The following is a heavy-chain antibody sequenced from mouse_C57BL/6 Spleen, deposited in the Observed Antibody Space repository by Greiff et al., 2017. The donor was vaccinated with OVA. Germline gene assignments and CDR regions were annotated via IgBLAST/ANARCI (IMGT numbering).Heavy chain of an antibody. V-gene: IGHV1-42*01. Sequence: EVQGVESGPELVKPGASVKLSCKASGYSFTGYYMNWVKQSPEKSLEWIGEINPSTGGTTYNQKFKAKATLTVDKSSSTAYMQLKSLTSKDSAVYYCARGLRYYLDYGGKGTTLTVSS. D-gene: IGHD1-1*01. J-gene: IGHJ2*01. CDR3: ARGLRYYLDY. CDR1: GYSFTGYY. CDR2: INPSTGGT.